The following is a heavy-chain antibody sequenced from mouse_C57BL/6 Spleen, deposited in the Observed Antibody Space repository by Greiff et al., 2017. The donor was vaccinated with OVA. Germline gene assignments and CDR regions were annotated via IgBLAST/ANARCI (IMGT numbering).Heavy chain of an antibody. CDR1: GYTFTSYW. J-gene: IGHJ4*01. CDR3: ARSRSIYYDYDKGDYAMDY. Sequence: QVQLQQSGAELVMPGASVKLSCKASGYTFTSYWMHWVKQRPGQGLEWIGEIDPSDSYTNYNQKFKGKSTLTVDKSSSTAYMQLSSLTSEDSAVYYCARSRSIYYDYDKGDYAMDYWGQGTSVTVSS. D-gene: IGHD2-4*01. CDR2: IDPSDSYT. V-gene: IGHV1-69*01.